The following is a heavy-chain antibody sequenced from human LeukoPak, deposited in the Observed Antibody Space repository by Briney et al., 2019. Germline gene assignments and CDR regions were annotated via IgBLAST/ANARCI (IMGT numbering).Heavy chain of an antibody. CDR3: ARDRDGDYVDY. J-gene: IGHJ4*02. CDR2: ISSSGSTI. V-gene: IGHV3-48*03. Sequence: PGGSLRLSCAASGFTSSSYEMNWVRQAPGKGLEWVSYISSSGSTIYYADSVKGRFTISRDNAKNSLYLQMNSLRAEDTAVYYCARDRDGDYVDYWGQGTLVTVSS. D-gene: IGHD4-17*01. CDR1: GFTSSSYE.